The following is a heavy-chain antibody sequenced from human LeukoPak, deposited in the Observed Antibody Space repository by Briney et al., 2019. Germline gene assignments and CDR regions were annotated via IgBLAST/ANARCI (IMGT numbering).Heavy chain of an antibody. Sequence: GSLRLSCAASGLSVSDNYMTWVRQPPGKGLEWIGNIYYSGSTYYNPSLKSRVTISVDTSKNQFSLNLSSVTAADTAVYYCARQKNSPHCSGGTCYLDYWGQGTLVTVSS. CDR1: GLSVSDNY. CDR3: ARQKNSPHCSGGTCYLDY. D-gene: IGHD2-15*01. V-gene: IGHV4-39*01. J-gene: IGHJ4*02. CDR2: IYYSGST.